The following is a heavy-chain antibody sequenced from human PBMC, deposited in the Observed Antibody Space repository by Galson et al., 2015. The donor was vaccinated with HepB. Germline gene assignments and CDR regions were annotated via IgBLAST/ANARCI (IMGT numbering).Heavy chain of an antibody. CDR3: ARRASSQVAEYYFDY. Sequence: SLRLSCAASGFTFSSYAMHWVRQAPGKGLEWVAVISYDGSNKYYADSVKGRFTISRDNSKNTLYLQMNSLRAEDTAVYYCARRASSQVAEYYFDYWGQGTLVTISS. CDR1: GFTFSSYA. J-gene: IGHJ4*02. D-gene: IGHD6-19*01. V-gene: IGHV3-30-3*01. CDR2: ISYDGSNK.